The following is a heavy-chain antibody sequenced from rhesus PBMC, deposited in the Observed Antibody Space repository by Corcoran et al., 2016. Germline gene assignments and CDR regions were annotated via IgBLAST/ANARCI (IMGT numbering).Heavy chain of an antibody. V-gene: IGHV4-80*01. J-gene: IGHJ4*01. D-gene: IGHD6S26*01. CDR1: GGSFSSYW. CDR2: INGNSGST. CDR3: ARSAGWSQSWDY. Sequence: QVQLQESGPGLVKPSETLSLTCAVSGGSFSSYWWSWIRQPPGKGLEWNGEINGNSGSTNYNPTLQIRVTIAKDASKNQFSLKLSSVTAADTAVYYCARSAGWSQSWDYWGQGVLVTVSS.